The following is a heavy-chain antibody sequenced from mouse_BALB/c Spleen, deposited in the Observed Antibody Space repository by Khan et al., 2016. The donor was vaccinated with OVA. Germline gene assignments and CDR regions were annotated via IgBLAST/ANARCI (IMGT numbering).Heavy chain of an antibody. CDR1: GFAFSSYD. V-gene: IGHV5-9*02. J-gene: IGHJ3*01. CDR2: ISGTGIYT. CDR3: ARPSYYGNPWFTY. Sequence: EVELVESGGGLVKPGGSLKLSCVPSGFAFSSYDMSWVRQTPEQRLEWVATISGTGIYTYYPDSVKGRFTISRDNARNTLYLQMSSLRSEDTALYYCARPSYYGNPWFTYWGQGTLVTVSA. D-gene: IGHD2-10*01.